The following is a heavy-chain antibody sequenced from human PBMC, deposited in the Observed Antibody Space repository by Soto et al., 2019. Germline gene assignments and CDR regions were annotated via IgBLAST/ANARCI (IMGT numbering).Heavy chain of an antibody. Sequence: PGGSLRLSCAASGFTFSNAWMNWVRQAPGKGLEWVGRIKSKTDGGTTDYAAPVKGRFTISRDDSKNTLYLQMNSLKTEDTAVYYCTTDEGYGGNRPGYYYGMDVWGQGTTVTVS. J-gene: IGHJ6*02. CDR2: IKSKTDGGTT. D-gene: IGHD4-17*01. CDR1: GFTFSNAW. CDR3: TTDEGYGGNRPGYYYGMDV. V-gene: IGHV3-15*07.